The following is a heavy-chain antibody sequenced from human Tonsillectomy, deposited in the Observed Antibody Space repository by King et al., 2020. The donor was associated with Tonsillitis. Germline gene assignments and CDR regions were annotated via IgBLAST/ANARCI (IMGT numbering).Heavy chain of an antibody. J-gene: IGHJ6*03. CDR1: GFIFSNYA. CDR3: SIVPSTTVKSLYYYYMDV. CDR2: ISGSGGST. Sequence: EVQLVESGGGLVQPGGSLRLSCAASGFIFSNYAMSWVRQAPGKGLEWVSSISGSGGSTYYADSVKGRFTISRDNSKNTLYLEMNSLRVEDTAVYYCSIVPSTTVKSLYYYYMDVWGKGTTVTVSS. V-gene: IGHV3-23*04. D-gene: IGHD4-11*01.